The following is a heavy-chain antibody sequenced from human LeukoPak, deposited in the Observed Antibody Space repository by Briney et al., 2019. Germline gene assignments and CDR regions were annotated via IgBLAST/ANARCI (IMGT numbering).Heavy chain of an antibody. D-gene: IGHD3-10*01. Sequence: SETLSLTCTVSGCSISSGDFYWSWIRQPPGKGLEWIGNIHYSGSTYYNPSLRSRVTMSVDTSKCQFSLKLSSVTAADTAVYYCARYGSGSRRFDPWGQGTLVTVSS. CDR2: IHYSGST. CDR3: ARYGSGSRRFDP. J-gene: IGHJ5*02. V-gene: IGHV4-30-4*01. CDR1: GCSISSGDFY.